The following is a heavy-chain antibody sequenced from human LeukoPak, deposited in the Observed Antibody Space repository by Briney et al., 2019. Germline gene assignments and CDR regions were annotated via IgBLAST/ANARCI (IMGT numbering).Heavy chain of an antibody. CDR2: IIPILGIA. V-gene: IGHV1-69*04. CDR3: AYQGHGSGYYGGISFDY. J-gene: IGHJ4*02. CDR1: GGTFSNYA. Sequence: SVKVSCKASGGTFSNYAITWVRQAPGQGLEWMGRIIPILGIANYAQKFQGRVTITADKSTNTAYMELSSLRSEDTAVYYCAYQGHGSGYYGGISFDYWGQGTLVTVSS. D-gene: IGHD6-19*01.